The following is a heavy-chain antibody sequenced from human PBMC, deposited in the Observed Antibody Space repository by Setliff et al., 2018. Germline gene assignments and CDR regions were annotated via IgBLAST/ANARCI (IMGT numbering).Heavy chain of an antibody. J-gene: IGHJ4*02. D-gene: IGHD1-1*01. CDR3: AKGGGRYHSDS. V-gene: IGHV4-61*09. Sequence: PSETLSLTCSVSGGSISSGGFYWSWIRQSAGRGLEWIGHFHTGGATDYNLSLKSRVTMSIDKSNNQFSLKLTSVTAADTAVYYCAKGGGRYHSDSWGQGILVTV. CDR2: FHTGGAT. CDR1: GGSISSGGFY.